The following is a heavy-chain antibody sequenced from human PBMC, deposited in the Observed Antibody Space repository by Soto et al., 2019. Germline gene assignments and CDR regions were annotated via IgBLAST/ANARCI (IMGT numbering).Heavy chain of an antibody. CDR3: ARERYSSGWENDY. CDR2: INAGNGNT. Sequence: ASVKVSCKASGYTFTGYYMHWVRQAPGQRLEWMGWINAGNGNTKYSQKFQGRVTITRDTSASTAYMELSSLRSEDTAVYYCARERYSSGWENDYWGQGTLVTVSS. V-gene: IGHV1-3*01. CDR1: GYTFTGYY. D-gene: IGHD6-19*01. J-gene: IGHJ4*02.